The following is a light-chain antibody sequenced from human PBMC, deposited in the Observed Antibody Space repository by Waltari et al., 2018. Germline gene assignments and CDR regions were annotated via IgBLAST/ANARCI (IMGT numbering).Light chain of an antibody. CDR3: QQYRNLCT. J-gene: IGKJ1*01. CDR1: QSLSNW. V-gene: IGKV1-5*03. Sequence: DIQMTPHPSTLSASVADRVTITCLASQSLSNWLAWYQQKPGKAPKVLIYKASTLESGVPPRFSGSGSGTEFTLTISSLQPYEFATYYCQQYRNLCTFGQGTKVEIK. CDR2: KAS.